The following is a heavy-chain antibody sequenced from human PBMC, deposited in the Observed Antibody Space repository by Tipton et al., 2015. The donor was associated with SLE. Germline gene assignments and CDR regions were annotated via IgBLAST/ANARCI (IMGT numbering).Heavy chain of an antibody. D-gene: IGHD2-2*01. CDR3: AGAPYCSSSSCSDYFDY. CDR2: IGIAGDT. CDR1: GFTLSTYD. V-gene: IGHV3-13*01. J-gene: IGHJ4*02. Sequence: LRLSCAASGFTLSTYDMHWVRQGTGKGLEWVSVIGIAGDTYYPDSVRGRFTISRENGKNSLHLQMNRLRAGDTAVYYCAGAPYCSSSSCSDYFDYCGQGILVTVSS.